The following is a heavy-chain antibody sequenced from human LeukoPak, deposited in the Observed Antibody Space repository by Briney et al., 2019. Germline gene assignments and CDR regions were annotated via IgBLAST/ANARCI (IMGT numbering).Heavy chain of an antibody. Sequence: GGSLRLSCAASGFTFSSYGMHWVRQAPGEGLEWVAVISYDGSNKYYADSVKGRFTISRDNSKNTLYLQMNSLRAEDTAVYYCAKDGRSGWNDHDYWGQGTLVIVSS. CDR1: GFTFSSYG. V-gene: IGHV3-30*18. CDR2: ISYDGSNK. J-gene: IGHJ4*02. D-gene: IGHD6-19*01. CDR3: AKDGRSGWNDHDY.